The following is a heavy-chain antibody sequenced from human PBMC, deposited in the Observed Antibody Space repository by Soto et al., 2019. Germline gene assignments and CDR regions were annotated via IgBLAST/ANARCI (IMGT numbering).Heavy chain of an antibody. V-gene: IGHV4-39*01. J-gene: IGHJ4*02. Sequence: QLQLEESGPGLVKPSETLPLTCTVSGDPISSSSYYWGWIRQTPGKGLEWIGNIYNTGTTFYNPSHKSRVTISVDTSKNPFSLRLMSVTAADTAVYYCARRGSGSSFDYWGQGTLVTVSS. D-gene: IGHD3-10*01. CDR1: GDPISSSSYY. CDR3: ARRGSGSSFDY. CDR2: IYNTGTT.